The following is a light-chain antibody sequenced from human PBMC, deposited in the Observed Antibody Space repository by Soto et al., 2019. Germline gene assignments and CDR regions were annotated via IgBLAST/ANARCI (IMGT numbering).Light chain of an antibody. J-gene: IGLJ2*01. Sequence: SALTQPASVSGSPGQSITFSCTGTNSDVGAYNYVSWYQQHPGKAPKLMIYEVSYRPSGVSTRFSGSKSGNTASLTISGLQAEDEADYYCSSYTTTSTVLFGGGTKLTVL. CDR3: SSYTTTSTVL. CDR2: EVS. V-gene: IGLV2-14*01. CDR1: NSDVGAYNY.